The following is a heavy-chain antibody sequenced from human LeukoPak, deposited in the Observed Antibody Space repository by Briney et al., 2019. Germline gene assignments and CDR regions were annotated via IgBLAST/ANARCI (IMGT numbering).Heavy chain of an antibody. V-gene: IGHV3-11*01. J-gene: IGHJ4*02. CDR3: AKGHGEVTLYQ. D-gene: IGHD2-2*02. Sequence: GGSLRLSCAASGFTFSDYYMNWIRQAPGKGLEWVSYISTSGTTIHYADSVKGRFTISRANAKSSLYLQMNSLRAEDTAVYYCAKGHGEVTLYQWGQGTLVSVSS. CDR2: ISTSGTTI. CDR1: GFTFSDYY.